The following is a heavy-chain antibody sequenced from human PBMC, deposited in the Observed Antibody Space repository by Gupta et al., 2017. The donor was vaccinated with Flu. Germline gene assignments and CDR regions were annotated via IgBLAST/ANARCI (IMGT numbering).Heavy chain of an antibody. Sequence: SSYWMGWVRQAPGKGLEWVANIKQDGSEKYYGDSVKGRFTISRDNAKNSQYLQMNNLRAEDTALYYCARDSGNFYIDYWGQGTLVTVSS. J-gene: IGHJ4*02. CDR2: IKQDGSEK. CDR3: ARDSGNFYIDY. CDR1: SSYW. V-gene: IGHV3-7*01. D-gene: IGHD1-26*01.